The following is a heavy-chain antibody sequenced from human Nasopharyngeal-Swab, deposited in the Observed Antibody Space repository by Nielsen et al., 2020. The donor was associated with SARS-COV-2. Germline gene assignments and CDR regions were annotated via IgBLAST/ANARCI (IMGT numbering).Heavy chain of an antibody. CDR2: IYDIGSI. CDR1: GGTISTDY. J-gene: IGHJ5*02. D-gene: IGHD3-10*01. CDR3: ARVGIPTMVRGVNWFDP. V-gene: IGHV4-59*01. Sequence: SETLSLTCTVSGGTISTDYWSWIRQPTGKGLEWIGYIYDIGSINYNHSLKSRVTISVDTSKNQFSLNLSYVTAADTAVYYCARVGIPTMVRGVNWFDPWGQGTLVIVSS.